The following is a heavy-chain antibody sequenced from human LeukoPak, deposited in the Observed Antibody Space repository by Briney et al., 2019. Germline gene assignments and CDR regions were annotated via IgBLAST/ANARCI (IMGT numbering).Heavy chain of an antibody. D-gene: IGHD2-15*01. CDR3: ARAEVVVVAATSWFDP. J-gene: IGHJ5*02. Sequence: GGSLRLSCAASGFTFTTYGMHWVRQAPGEGLEWVAVIWYDGSDKYYADSVKGRFTISRDSAKNSLYLQMNSLRAEDTAVYYCARAEVVVVAATSWFDPWGQGTLVTVSS. CDR1: GFTFTTYG. V-gene: IGHV3-33*01. CDR2: IWYDGSDK.